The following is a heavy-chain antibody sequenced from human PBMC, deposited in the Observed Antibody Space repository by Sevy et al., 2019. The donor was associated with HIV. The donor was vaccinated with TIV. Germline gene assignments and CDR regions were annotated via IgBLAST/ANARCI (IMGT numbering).Heavy chain of an antibody. V-gene: IGHV1-69*06. J-gene: IGHJ6*03. Sequence: ASVKVSCKASGGTFSSYAISWVRQAPGQGLAWMGGIIPIFGTANYAQKFQGRVTITADKSTSTAYMELSSLRSEDTAVYYCARVGSGWYREDYYYYMDVWGKGTTVTVSS. CDR3: ARVGSGWYREDYYYYMDV. CDR2: IIPIFGTA. D-gene: IGHD6-19*01. CDR1: GGTFSSYA.